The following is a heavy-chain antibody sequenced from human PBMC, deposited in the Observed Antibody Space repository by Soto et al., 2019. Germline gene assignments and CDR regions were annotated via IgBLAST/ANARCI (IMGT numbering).Heavy chain of an antibody. V-gene: IGHV3-48*02. CDR1: GFNFSPYS. CDR2: ISRSSSTI. D-gene: IGHD2-8*02. Sequence: EMQLGESGGGLVQPGGSLRLSCAASGFNFSPYSMNWVRQAPGKGLEWVSYISRSSSTIYYADSVKGRFTISRDNAKNSLYLQMNSLRDDDTAVYFCASFLGLYWGDCTGGRPNFWGQGTLVTVP. J-gene: IGHJ4*02. CDR3: ASFLGLYWGDCTGGRPNF.